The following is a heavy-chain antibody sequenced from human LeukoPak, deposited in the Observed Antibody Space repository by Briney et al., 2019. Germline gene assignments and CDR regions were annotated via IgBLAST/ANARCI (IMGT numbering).Heavy chain of an antibody. CDR2: IYPGDSDT. J-gene: IGHJ4*02. Sequence: GESLKISFKGSGYRFTSYWIGWVRQMPGKGLEWMGIIYPGDSDTRYSPSFQGQVTISADKSISTAYLQWSSLKASDTAMYYCARQAGILTGPLSSNFDYWGQGTLVTVSS. CDR3: ARQAGILTGPLSSNFDY. D-gene: IGHD3-9*01. CDR1: GYRFTSYW. V-gene: IGHV5-51*01.